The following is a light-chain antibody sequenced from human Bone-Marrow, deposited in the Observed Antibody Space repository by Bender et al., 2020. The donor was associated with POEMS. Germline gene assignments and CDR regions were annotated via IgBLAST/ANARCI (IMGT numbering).Light chain of an antibody. CDR2: DVN. Sequence: QSALTQPPSASGSLGQSVTISCTGSSSDVGAYNYVSWYQQHPGKAPKLLIYDVNNRPSGVSNRFSGSNSGNTASLTISGLQADDEADYFCASQRGGTWVFGRGTRLTVL. V-gene: IGLV2-14*01. CDR3: ASQRGGTWV. CDR1: SSDVGAYNY. J-gene: IGLJ3*02.